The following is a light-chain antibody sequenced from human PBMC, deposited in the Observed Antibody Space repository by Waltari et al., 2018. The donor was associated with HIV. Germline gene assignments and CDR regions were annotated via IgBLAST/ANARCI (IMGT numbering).Light chain of an antibody. CDR3: SSYAPTNNFYVL. CDR1: SSDIGGYIS. J-gene: IGLJ2*01. V-gene: IGLV2-8*01. Sequence: QSALTQPPSASGTPGQSVTIPCTGTSSDIGGYISVSCNHQHPDKAPKLIMTEVTKRPSGVPDRFSGSKSGNTASLTVSGLQAEDEAHYYCSSYAPTNNFYVLFGGGTALTVL. CDR2: EVT.